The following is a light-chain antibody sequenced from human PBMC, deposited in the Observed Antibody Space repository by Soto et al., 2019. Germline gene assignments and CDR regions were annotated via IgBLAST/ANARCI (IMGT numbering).Light chain of an antibody. CDR2: DAF. CDR3: QQYDSLPPT. CDR1: QDTNNY. J-gene: IGKJ4*01. Sequence: DIQMTQSPSSLSASVGDRVTITCQARQDTNNYLNWYKQKPGKAPKLLIFDAFKWDTGVPSRCSGGGSGTAVTCTITSRQPEDIATHFGQQYDSLPPTFGGGTRVEI. V-gene: IGKV1-33*01.